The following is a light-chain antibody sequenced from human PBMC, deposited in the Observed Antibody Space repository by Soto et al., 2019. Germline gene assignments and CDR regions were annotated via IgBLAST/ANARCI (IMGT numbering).Light chain of an antibody. CDR1: QSVSSY. CDR2: GAS. J-gene: IGKJ1*01. CDR3: QQYNNWPGT. Sequence: EIGTTQSPATLSVSPGERATLSCRASQSVSSYLAWYQQKPGQAPRLLIYGASTRAAGIPARFSGSGSGTEFTLTISSLQSEDFAVYYCQQYNNWPGTFGQGTKVDIK. V-gene: IGKV3-15*01.